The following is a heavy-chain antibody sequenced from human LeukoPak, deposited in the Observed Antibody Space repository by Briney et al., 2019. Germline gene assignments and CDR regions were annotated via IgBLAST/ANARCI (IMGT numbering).Heavy chain of an antibody. D-gene: IGHD2-2*01. J-gene: IGHJ4*02. Sequence: RASVKVSCKASGYTFTSYGISWVRQAPGQGLEWMGWISAYNGNTNYAQKPQGRVTMTTDTSTSTAYMELRSLRSDDTAVYYCARDVYQLLLGSRYSNYDYWGQGTLVTVSS. V-gene: IGHV1-18*01. CDR2: ISAYNGNT. CDR3: ARDVYQLLLGSRYSNYDY. CDR1: GYTFTSYG.